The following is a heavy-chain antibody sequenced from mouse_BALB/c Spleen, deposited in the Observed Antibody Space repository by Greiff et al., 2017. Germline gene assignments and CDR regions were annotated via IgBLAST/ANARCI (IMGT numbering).Heavy chain of an antibody. D-gene: IGHD1-1*01. CDR2: ILPGSGST. Sequence: VKLMESGAELMKPGASVKISCKATGYTFSSYWIEWVKQRPGHGLEWIGEILPGSGSTNYNEKFKGKATFTADTSSNTASMQLSSLTSEDSAVYYCARNYGTYYAMDYWGQGTSVTVSS. J-gene: IGHJ4*01. V-gene: IGHV1-9*01. CDR1: GYTFSSYW. CDR3: ARNYGTYYAMDY.